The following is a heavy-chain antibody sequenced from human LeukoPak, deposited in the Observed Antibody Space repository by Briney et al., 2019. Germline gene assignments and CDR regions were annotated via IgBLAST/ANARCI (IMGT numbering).Heavy chain of an antibody. V-gene: IGHV3-30*18. CDR1: GFTFSSYG. Sequence: GALRLSCAASGFTFSSYGMHWVRQAPGRGLEWVAVISYDGSNRYYADSVKGRFTISRDTSKNTLYLQMNSLRAEDTAVYYCAELGITMIGGVWGKGTTVTVSS. D-gene: IGHD3-10*02. CDR2: ISYDGSNR. CDR3: AELGITMIGGV. J-gene: IGHJ6*04.